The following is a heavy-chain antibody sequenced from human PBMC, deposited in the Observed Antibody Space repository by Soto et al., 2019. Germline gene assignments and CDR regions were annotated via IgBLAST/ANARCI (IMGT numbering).Heavy chain of an antibody. V-gene: IGHV1-3*01. J-gene: IGHJ4*02. CDR1: GYTFTSYA. Sequence: GASVKVSCKASGYTFTSYAMHWVRQAPGQRLEWMGWINAGNGNTKYSQKFQGRVTITRDTSASTAYMELSSLRSEDTAVYYCARGPGLRYFDWLFYFDYWGQGTLVTVS. CDR2: INAGNGNT. D-gene: IGHD3-9*01. CDR3: ARGPGLRYFDWLFYFDY.